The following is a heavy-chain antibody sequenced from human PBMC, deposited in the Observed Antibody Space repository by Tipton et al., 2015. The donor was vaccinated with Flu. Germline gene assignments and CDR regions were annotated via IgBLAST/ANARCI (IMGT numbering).Heavy chain of an antibody. J-gene: IGHJ4*02. CDR3: ARERLGEYNDSGYPDS. D-gene: IGHD3-22*01. Sequence: GLVKPSETLSLTCGVSGYSITSAYYWAWVRQSPEKGLEWIGSLYRGGTTYYNPSLQSRVTISEDTSKNVFTLEVRSVTAADTAVYYCARERLGEYNDSGYPDSWGQGGLVTVSS. V-gene: IGHV4-38-2*02. CDR2: LYRGGTT. CDR1: GYSITSAYY.